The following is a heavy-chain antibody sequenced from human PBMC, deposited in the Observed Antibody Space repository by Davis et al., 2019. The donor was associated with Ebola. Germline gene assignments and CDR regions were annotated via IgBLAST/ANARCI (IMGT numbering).Heavy chain of an antibody. D-gene: IGHD3-3*01. CDR2: INPNSGGT. CDR1: GYTFTGYY. V-gene: IGHV1-2*02. Sequence: ASVKVSCKASGYTFTGYYMHWVRQAPGQGLEWMGWINPNSGGTNYAQKFQGRVTMTTDTSTSTAYMELRSLRSDDTAVYYCARDLGVLGGYDFWSGYLKTHYYYYGMDVWGQGTTVTVSS. CDR3: ARDLGVLGGYDFWSGYLKTHYYYYGMDV. J-gene: IGHJ6*02.